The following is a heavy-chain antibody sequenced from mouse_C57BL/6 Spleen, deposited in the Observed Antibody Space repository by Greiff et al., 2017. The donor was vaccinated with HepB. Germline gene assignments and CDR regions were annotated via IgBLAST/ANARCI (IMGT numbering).Heavy chain of an antibody. J-gene: IGHJ2*01. D-gene: IGHD3-2*02. CDR1: GFTFSDYG. Sequence: EVKLMESGGGLVKPGGSLKLSCAASGFTFSDYGMHWVRQAPEKGLEWVAYISSGSSTIYYADTVKGRFTISRDNAKNTLFLQMTSLRSEDTAMYYCARSEGYYFDYWGQGTTLTVSS. CDR2: ISSGSSTI. CDR3: ARSEGYYFDY. V-gene: IGHV5-17*01.